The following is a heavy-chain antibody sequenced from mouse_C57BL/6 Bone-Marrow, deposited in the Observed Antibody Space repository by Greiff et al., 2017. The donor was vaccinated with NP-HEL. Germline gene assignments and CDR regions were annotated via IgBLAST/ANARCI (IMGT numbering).Heavy chain of an antibody. CDR1: GYTFTSYW. CDR3: ALYSWFAY. D-gene: IGHD1-1*01. CDR2: INPSSGYT. J-gene: IGHJ3*01. V-gene: IGHV1-7*01. Sequence: VQLQQSGAELAKPGASVKLSCKASGYTFTSYWMHWVKQRPGQGLEWIGYINPSSGYTKYNQKFKDKATLTADKSSGTAYMQLSSLTYEDSAVYYCALYSWFAYWGQGTLVTVSA.